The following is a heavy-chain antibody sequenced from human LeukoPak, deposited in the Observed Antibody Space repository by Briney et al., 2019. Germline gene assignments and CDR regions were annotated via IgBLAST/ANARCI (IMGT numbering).Heavy chain of an antibody. CDR1: GYTFTDYY. CDR3: ARDQVVTYYYDSSGSDY. CDR2: INPNSGGT. D-gene: IGHD3-22*01. V-gene: IGHV1-2*02. Sequence: GASVKVSCKASGYTFTDYYMHWVRQAPGQGLEWMGWINPNSGGTNYAQKFQGRVTMTRDTSISTAYMELSRLRSDDTAVYYCARDQVVTYYYDSSGSDYWGQGTLVTVSS. J-gene: IGHJ4*02.